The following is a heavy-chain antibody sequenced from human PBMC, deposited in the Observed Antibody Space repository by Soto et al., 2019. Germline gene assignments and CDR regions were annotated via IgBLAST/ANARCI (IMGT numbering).Heavy chain of an antibody. CDR2: TKQDGSEE. D-gene: IGHD3-16*02. J-gene: IGHJ4*01. CDR1: GFTFSNYW. Sequence: EVQLVESGGGLFLPGGSLRLSCAASGFTFSNYWMTWVRQAPGKGLELVANTKQDGSEERYVDSVKGRFTISRNNAKNSLYLPMNSLRAEDTGIYYCARGSCPTWGIYPLEYWGQGTLVTVSS. V-gene: IGHV3-7*04. CDR3: ARGSCPTWGIYPLEY.